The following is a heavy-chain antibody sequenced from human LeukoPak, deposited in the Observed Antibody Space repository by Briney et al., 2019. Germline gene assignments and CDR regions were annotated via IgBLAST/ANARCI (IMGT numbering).Heavy chain of an antibody. Sequence: LVKVSCKASGGTFSSYAISWVRQAPGQGLEWMGGIIPIFGTANYAQKFQGRVTITADESTSTAYMELSSLRSEDTAVYYCARNRLELLSSPWWDCWGQGTLVTVSS. CDR1: GGTFSSYA. CDR3: ARNRLELLSSPWWDC. D-gene: IGHD1-7*01. V-gene: IGHV1-69*13. J-gene: IGHJ4*02. CDR2: IIPIFGTA.